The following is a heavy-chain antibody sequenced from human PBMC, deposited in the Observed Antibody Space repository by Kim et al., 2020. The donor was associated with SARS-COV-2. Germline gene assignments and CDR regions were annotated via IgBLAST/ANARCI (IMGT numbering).Heavy chain of an antibody. V-gene: IGHV3-13*01. D-gene: IGHD4-4*01. J-gene: IGHJ6*02. Sequence: TYYPGSVKGRFTNSRENAKNSLYLQMNSRRAGETAVYYCARGRLQYGMDVWGQGTTVTVSS. CDR3: ARGRLQYGMDV. CDR2: T.